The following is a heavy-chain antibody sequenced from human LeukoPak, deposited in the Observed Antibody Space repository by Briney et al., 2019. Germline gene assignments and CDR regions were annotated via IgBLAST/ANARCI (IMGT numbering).Heavy chain of an antibody. CDR3: AKDRDNTDSYYYFGS. V-gene: IGHV3-23*01. J-gene: IGHJ4*02. D-gene: IGHD2-21*02. CDR2: ISETGRTT. Sequence: PGGSLRISCAASGFSFDAYAMSWVRQAPGKGLEWVSSISETGRTTSYTDSVKGRFTISRDKSKSTLHLQMNRLRAEDTALYFCAKDRDNTDSYYYFGSWGQGTLVTVSS. CDR1: GFSFDAYA.